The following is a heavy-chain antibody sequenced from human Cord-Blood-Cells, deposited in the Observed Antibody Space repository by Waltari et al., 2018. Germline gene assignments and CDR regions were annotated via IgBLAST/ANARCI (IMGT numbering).Heavy chain of an antibody. D-gene: IGHD2-15*01. CDR2: MNRNSSNI. J-gene: IGHJ4*02. Sequence: QVQLVQSGADAKKPGASVRVSYKASGYTFTSYDLNCRRQDTGQGLEWMGWMNRNSSNIGSAQKHRGMMTMSRNTSISTAYMEVSSLRSEETAVYYCASLSSHSSPFDYWGQGTLVTVSS. CDR3: ASLSSHSSPFDY. CDR1: GYTFTSYD. V-gene: IGHV1-8*01.